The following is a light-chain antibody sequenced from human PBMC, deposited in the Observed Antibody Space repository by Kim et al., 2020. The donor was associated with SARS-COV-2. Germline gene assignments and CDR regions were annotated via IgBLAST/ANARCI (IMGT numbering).Light chain of an antibody. CDR2: GVS. CDR1: SSDVGGYTY. V-gene: IGLV2-14*03. CDR3: QSYDSSLSGSGV. J-gene: IGLJ1*01. Sequence: QSALTQPASVSGSPGQSITISCTGTSSDVGGYTYVSWYQQPPGKAPKLMIYGVSNRPSGVSNRFSGSKSGNTASLTISGLQAEDEADYYCQSYDSSLSGSGVFGTGTKVTVL.